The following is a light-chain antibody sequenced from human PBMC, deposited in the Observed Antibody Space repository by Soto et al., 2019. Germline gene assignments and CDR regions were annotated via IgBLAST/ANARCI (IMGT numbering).Light chain of an antibody. J-gene: IGKJ1*01. CDR3: QQSNGTPRT. CDR2: AAS. Sequence: DIQLTQSPSSLSASVGDRVTINCRASQSISSYLDWYQQKPGKAPRLLIYAASSLQSGVPSRFSGSGSGTDFTLTISRLQPEDFATYYCQQSNGTPRTFGQGTKVDIK. V-gene: IGKV1-39*01. CDR1: QSISSY.